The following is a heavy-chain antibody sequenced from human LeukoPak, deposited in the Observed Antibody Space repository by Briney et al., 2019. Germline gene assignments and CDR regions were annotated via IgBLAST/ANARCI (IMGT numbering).Heavy chain of an antibody. Sequence: PGGSLRLSCAPSGFTFSSYALNWVRHAPGKGLEWVSAISGSGGSTYYADSVKGRFTISRDNSKNTLYLQMNSLRAEDTAVYYCAKDQEGVPAAYNFDYWGQGTLVTVS. CDR3: AKDQEGVPAAYNFDY. CDR1: GFTFSSYA. CDR2: ISGSGGST. D-gene: IGHD2-2*01. J-gene: IGHJ4*02. V-gene: IGHV3-23*01.